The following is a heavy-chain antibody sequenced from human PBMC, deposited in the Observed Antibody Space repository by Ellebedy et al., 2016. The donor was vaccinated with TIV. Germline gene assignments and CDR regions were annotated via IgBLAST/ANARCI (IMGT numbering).Heavy chain of an antibody. Sequence: GGSLRLSCAASGFTFSTYALNWVRQAPGQGLEWIGAFLPMFGTSNSAQKFQGRVTITADESMTTAYMDLSSLRSEDTAVYYCARVRWATVARGVPFHYGMDVWGQGTTVTVTS. V-gene: IGHV1-69*01. J-gene: IGHJ6*02. CDR2: FLPMFGTS. CDR1: GFTFSTYA. CDR3: ARVRWATVARGVPFHYGMDV. D-gene: IGHD3-10*01.